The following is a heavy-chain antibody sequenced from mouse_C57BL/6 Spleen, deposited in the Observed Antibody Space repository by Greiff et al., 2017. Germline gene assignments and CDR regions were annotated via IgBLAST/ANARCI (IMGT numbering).Heavy chain of an antibody. Sequence: QVQLQQPGAELVKPGASVKLSCKASGYTFTSYWMHWVKQRPGQGLEWIGIIHPNSGSTKYNEKFKSKATLTVDKSSSTAYMQLSSLTSEDSALYYCASAYYSSPTYYAMDYWGQGTSVTVSS. V-gene: IGHV1-64*01. CDR3: ASAYYSSPTYYAMDY. CDR1: GYTFTSYW. D-gene: IGHD2-5*01. J-gene: IGHJ4*01. CDR2: IHPNSGST.